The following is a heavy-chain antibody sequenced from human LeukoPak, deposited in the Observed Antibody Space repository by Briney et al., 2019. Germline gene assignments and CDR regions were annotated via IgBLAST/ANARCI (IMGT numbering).Heavy chain of an antibody. Sequence: SKTLSLTCVVSGGSIINYFWSWLRQPAGKGLEWIGRISTGGTTSYNPSLPSRITMSVDTSKNHFSLNLTSVTAADTAVYYCARELSPSRAHDYWGQGTLVTVSS. V-gene: IGHV4-4*07. CDR3: ARELSPSRAHDY. J-gene: IGHJ4*02. CDR1: GGSIINYF. CDR2: ISTGGTT. D-gene: IGHD5-24*01.